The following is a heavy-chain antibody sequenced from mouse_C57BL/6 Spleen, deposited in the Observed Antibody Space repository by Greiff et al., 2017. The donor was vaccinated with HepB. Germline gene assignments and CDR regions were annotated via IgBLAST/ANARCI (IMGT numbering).Heavy chain of an antibody. J-gene: IGHJ2*01. CDR3: ARKSSGYAYFDY. Sequence: QVQLQQSGAELVRPGPSVKVSCKASGYAFTNYLIEWVKQRPGQGLEWIGVINPGSGGTNYNEKFKGKATLTADKSSSTAYMQLSSLTSEDSAVYFCARKSSGYAYFDYWGQGTTLTVSS. CDR1: GYAFTNYL. D-gene: IGHD3-2*02. CDR2: INPGSGGT. V-gene: IGHV1-54*01.